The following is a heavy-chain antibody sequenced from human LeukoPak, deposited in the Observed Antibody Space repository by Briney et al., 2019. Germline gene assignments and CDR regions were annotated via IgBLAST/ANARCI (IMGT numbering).Heavy chain of an antibody. CDR2: ISSSSSYI. CDR1: GFTFSSYS. CDR3: ARGDFWSGPTDY. J-gene: IGHJ4*02. Sequence: GGSLRLSCAASGFTFSSYSMNWVRQAPGKGLEWVSSISSSSSYIYYADSVKGRFTISRDNSKNTLYLQMNSLRAEDTAVYYCARGDFWSGPTDYWGQGTLVTVSS. D-gene: IGHD3-3*01. V-gene: IGHV3-21*01.